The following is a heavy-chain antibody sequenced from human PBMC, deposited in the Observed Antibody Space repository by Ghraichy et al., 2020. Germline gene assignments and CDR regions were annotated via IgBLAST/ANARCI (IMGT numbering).Heavy chain of an antibody. J-gene: IGHJ6*02. CDR1: GFAFRSYD. CDR3: ARGAYTARFYYYIMDV. Sequence: GGSLRLSCAASGFAFRSYDMNWVRQAPGKGLEWVSGLSSSGLRSYYADSGKGRFTISRDNSKNTLYLHMNSLRAEDTAVYYCARGAYTARFYYYIMDVWGQGTTVTVSS. CDR2: LSSSGLRS. V-gene: IGHV3-23*01. D-gene: IGHD4-11*01.